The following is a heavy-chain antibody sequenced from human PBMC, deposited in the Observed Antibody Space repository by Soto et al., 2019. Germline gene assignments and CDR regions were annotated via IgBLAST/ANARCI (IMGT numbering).Heavy chain of an antibody. CDR3: ARRLGYSSSWYEIDY. Sequence: VASVKVSCKASGYTFTSYAMHWVRQAPGQRLEWMGWINAGNGNTKYSQKFQGRVTITRDTSASTAYMELSSLRSEDTAVYYCARRLGYSSSWYEIDYWGQGTLVTVSS. D-gene: IGHD6-13*01. V-gene: IGHV1-3*01. CDR2: INAGNGNT. J-gene: IGHJ4*02. CDR1: GYTFTSYA.